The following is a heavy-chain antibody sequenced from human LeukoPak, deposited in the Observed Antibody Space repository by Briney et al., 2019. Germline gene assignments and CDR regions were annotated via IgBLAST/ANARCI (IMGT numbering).Heavy chain of an antibody. J-gene: IGHJ4*02. CDR2: IYYSGST. V-gene: IGHV4-59*01. CDR1: GGSISSYY. Sequence: SETLSLTCTVSGGSISSYYWSWIRQPPGKGLEWIGYIYYSGSTNYNPSLKSRVTISVDTSKDQFSLKLSSVTAADTAVYYCARDRGTDFDYWGQGTLVTVSS. CDR3: ARDRGTDFDY.